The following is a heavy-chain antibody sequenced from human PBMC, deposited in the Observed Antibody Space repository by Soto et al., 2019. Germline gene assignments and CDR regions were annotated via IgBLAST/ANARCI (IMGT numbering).Heavy chain of an antibody. CDR1: GGTFNSFG. V-gene: IGHV1-69*01. D-gene: IGHD7-27*01. Sequence: QVHVVQSGAEVKKPGSSVKVTCKAFGGTFNSFGINWVRQAPGQGLEWMGGIIPVFGTTKYAQKFPDRVTLVADGSTSTASMDLSSLTSDDTAAYYCAIEVWGRGGYYLDSWGQGTLVTVSS. CDR3: AIEVWGRGGYYLDS. J-gene: IGHJ4*02. CDR2: IIPVFGTT.